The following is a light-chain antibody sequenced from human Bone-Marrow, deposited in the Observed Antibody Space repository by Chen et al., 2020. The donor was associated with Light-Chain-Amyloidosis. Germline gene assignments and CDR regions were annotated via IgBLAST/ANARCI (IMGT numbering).Light chain of an antibody. Sequence: NFMLTQPHSVSESPGKTVIISCTRSSGSIATNYVQWYQQRPGSSPTTVIYEDDQRPSGVPERFSGSIDRSSNSASLTISGLWTEDDADYYCQSYQGSSQGVFGGGTKLTVL. J-gene: IGLJ3*02. V-gene: IGLV6-57*01. CDR1: SGSIATNY. CDR3: QSYQGSSQGV. CDR2: EDD.